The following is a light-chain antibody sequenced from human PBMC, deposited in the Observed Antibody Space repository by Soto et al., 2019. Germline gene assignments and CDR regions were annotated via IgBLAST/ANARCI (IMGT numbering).Light chain of an antibody. J-gene: IGKJ4*01. V-gene: IGKV3-15*01. CDR2: GAS. CDR1: QSVSSN. Sequence: EIVMTQSPATLSVSPGGRVTLSCRASQSVSSNLAWYQHKPGQAPRLLIYGASIRATGVPAKFGGSGSGTEFTLTISSLQSEDFAVYYCQQYQKWPLTFGGGTKAEIK. CDR3: QQYQKWPLT.